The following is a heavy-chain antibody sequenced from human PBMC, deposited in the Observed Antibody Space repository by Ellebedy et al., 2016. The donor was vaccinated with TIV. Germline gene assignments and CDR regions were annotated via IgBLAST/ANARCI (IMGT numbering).Heavy chain of an antibody. D-gene: IGHD1-26*01. V-gene: IGHV3-7*01. CDR2: IKKDGSEK. CDR3: ARDQGWEYPGSTRFDY. Sequence: PGGSLRLSCTASGFTFGDYAMSWFRQAPGKGLEWVANIKKDGSEKWYVDSVKGRFTISRDNAKKSLYLQMRSLKAEDTDVYYCARDQGWEYPGSTRFDYWGQGTLVTVSS. J-gene: IGHJ4*03. CDR1: GFTFGDYA.